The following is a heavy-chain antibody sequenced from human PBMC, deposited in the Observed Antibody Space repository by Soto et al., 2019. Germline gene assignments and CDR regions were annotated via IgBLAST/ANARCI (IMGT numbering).Heavy chain of an antibody. CDR2: ISAYNGNT. V-gene: IGHV1-18*01. J-gene: IGHJ5*02. CDR1: GYTFTSYG. CDR3: ARDFAYKQQLVPMRSWFEP. D-gene: IGHD6-13*01. Sequence: ASVKVSCKASGYTFTSYGISWVRQAPGQGLEWMGWISAYNGNTNYAQKLQGRVTMTTDTSTSTAYMELRSLRSDDTAVYYCARDFAYKQQLVPMRSWFEPWGQVTLVTVSS.